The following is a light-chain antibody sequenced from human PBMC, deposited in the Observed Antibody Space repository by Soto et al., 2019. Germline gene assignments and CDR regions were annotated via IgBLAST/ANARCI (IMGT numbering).Light chain of an antibody. J-gene: IGKJ5*01. V-gene: IGKV1-39*01. CDR1: QSISSY. CDR3: QQSYSTPIT. CDR2: AAS. Sequence: DIQMTQSPSSLSASVRDRFTITCRASQSISSYLNWYQQKPGKAPKLLIYAASSLQSGVPSRFSGSGSGTDFTLTISSLQPEDFATYYCQQSYSTPITSG.